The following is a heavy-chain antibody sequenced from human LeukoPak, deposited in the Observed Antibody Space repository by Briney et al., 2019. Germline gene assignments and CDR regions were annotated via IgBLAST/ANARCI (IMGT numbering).Heavy chain of an antibody. Sequence: ASVKVSCKASGYTFTSYDINWVRQATGQGLEWMGWMNPNSGNTGYAQKFQGRVTMTRNTSISTAYMELSSLRSEDTAVYYCARAPEWGKENYYHYMDVWGKGTTVTVSS. CDR1: GYTFTSYD. D-gene: IGHD1-26*01. CDR2: MNPNSGNT. CDR3: ARAPEWGKENYYHYMDV. J-gene: IGHJ6*03. V-gene: IGHV1-8*01.